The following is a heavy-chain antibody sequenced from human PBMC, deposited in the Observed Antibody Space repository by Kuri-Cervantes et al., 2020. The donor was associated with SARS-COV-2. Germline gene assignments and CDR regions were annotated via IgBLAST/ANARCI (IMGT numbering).Heavy chain of an antibody. CDR2: INHSGST. Sequence: TLSLSCAVYGGSFSGYHWSWFRQPPGTGLEWFGEINHSGSTNYNPSLKSRVTISVDTSKNQFSLMLSSVTAADTAVYYCSSAQYSSSWSAAYYCYMDVWGKGTTVTVSS. D-gene: IGHD6-13*01. V-gene: IGHV4-34*01. CDR1: GGSFSGYH. CDR3: SSAQYSSSWSAAYYCYMDV. J-gene: IGHJ6*03.